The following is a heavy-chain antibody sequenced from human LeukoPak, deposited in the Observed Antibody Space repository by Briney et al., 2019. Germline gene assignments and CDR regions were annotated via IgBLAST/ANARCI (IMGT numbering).Heavy chain of an antibody. CDR2: IIHGGGT. CDR3: GRRSPGVCVGAFYYYMDV. D-gene: IGHD2-8*01. V-gene: IGHV4-34*12. CDR1: GGTFSGYY. Sequence: AETLTLTCRVYGGTFSGYYWSWIRQSPGRRLECLGEIIHGGGTNYPPSLRSRLTISGDRSNNTLSLHMNSLTAADTAVYFCGRRSPGVCVGAFYYYMDVWGKGATVIISS. J-gene: IGHJ6*03.